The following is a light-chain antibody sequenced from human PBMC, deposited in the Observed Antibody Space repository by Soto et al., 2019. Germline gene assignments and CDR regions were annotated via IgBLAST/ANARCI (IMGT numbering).Light chain of an antibody. CDR2: AAS. V-gene: IGKV1D-8*01. J-gene: IGKJ3*01. CDR1: QGINTY. CDR3: QQYDSFPLT. Sequence: TLSRSLVSASRGESVTLRCRTSQGINTYLAWYQQKPGKAPELLIYAASTMQSGVPSRFSGSGSGTDFTLTISSLQSEDFATYYCQQYDSFPLTFGPGTKVDI.